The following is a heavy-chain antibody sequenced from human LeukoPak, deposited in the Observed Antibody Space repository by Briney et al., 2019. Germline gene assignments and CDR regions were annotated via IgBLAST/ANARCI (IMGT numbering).Heavy chain of an antibody. D-gene: IGHD2-15*01. CDR3: ARDRGIVVVVAATSWFDP. V-gene: IGHV1-69*13. CDR2: IIPIFGTA. CDR1: GGTFSSYA. J-gene: IGHJ5*02. Sequence: GASVKVSCKASGGTFSSYAISWVRQAPGQGLEWMGGIIPIFGTANYAQKFQGRVTITADESTSTAYMELSSLRSEDTAVYYCARDRGIVVVVAATSWFDPWGQGTLVTVSS.